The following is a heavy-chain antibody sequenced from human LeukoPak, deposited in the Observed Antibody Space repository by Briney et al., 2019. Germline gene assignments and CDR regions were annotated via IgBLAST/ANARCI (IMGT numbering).Heavy chain of an antibody. CDR3: AKGVTASQYCSGGSCYSRTGYYYYGMDV. CDR2: ISYDGSNK. Sequence: GGSLRLSCAASGFTFSSYAMHWVRQAPGKGLEWVAVISYDGSNKYYADSVKGRFTISRDNSKNTLYLQMNSLRAEDTAVYYCAKGVTASQYCSGGSCYSRTGYYYYGMDVWGKGTTVTVSS. J-gene: IGHJ6*04. V-gene: IGHV3-30*04. CDR1: GFTFSSYA. D-gene: IGHD2-15*01.